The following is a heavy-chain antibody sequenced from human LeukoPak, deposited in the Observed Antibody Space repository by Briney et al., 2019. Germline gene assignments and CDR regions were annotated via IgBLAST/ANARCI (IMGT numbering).Heavy chain of an antibody. Sequence: GGSLRLSCAASGFTFSSYGMHWVRQAPGKGLEWVAVISYDGSNKYYADSVKGRFTISRDNSKNTLYLQMNSLRAEDTAVYYCAKTLLVRGCAFDIWGQGTMVTVSS. D-gene: IGHD2-8*02. J-gene: IGHJ3*02. CDR1: GFTFSSYG. V-gene: IGHV3-30*18. CDR3: AKTLLVRGCAFDI. CDR2: ISYDGSNK.